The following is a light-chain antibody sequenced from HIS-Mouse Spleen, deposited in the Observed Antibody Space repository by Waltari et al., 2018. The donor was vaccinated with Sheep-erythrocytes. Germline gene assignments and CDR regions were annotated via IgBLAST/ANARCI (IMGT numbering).Light chain of an antibody. V-gene: IGLV2-8*01. CDR3: SSYAGSNNWV. CDR2: EVS. Sequence: QSALTQPPSASGSPVQSVTISCTGTSSDVGGYNYVSWYQQHPGKAPKPMIYEVSKRPSGGPDRFSGSKSGNTASLTVSGLQAEDEADYYCSSYAGSNNWVFGGGTKLTVL. J-gene: IGLJ3*02. CDR1: SSDVGGYNY.